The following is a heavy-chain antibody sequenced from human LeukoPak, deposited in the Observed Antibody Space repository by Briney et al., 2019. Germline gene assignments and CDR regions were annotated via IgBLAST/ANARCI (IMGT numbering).Heavy chain of an antibody. V-gene: IGHV3-48*02. CDR3: ARDYPPHYYYYGMDV. J-gene: IGHJ6*02. CDR1: GFTFSSYS. CDR2: ISSSSSTI. Sequence: GGSLRLSCAASGFTFSSYSMNWVRQAPGKGLEWVSYISSSSSTIYYADPVKGRFTISRDNAKNSLYLQMNSLRDEDTAVYYCARDYPPHYYYYGMDVWGQGTTVTVSS.